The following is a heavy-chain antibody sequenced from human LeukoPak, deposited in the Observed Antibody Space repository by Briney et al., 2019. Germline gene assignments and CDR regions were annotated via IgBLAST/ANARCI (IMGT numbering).Heavy chain of an antibody. CDR3: ARRKALWWIDY. J-gene: IGHJ4*02. Sequence: PSETLSLTCTVSGDSISNYFWSWIRQPPRKGLEWMAYVHYSGSTYYNPSLKSRVTISVDTSKNQFSLKLSSVTAADTAVYYCARRKALWWIDYWGQGTLVTVSS. CDR2: VHYSGST. CDR1: GDSISNYF. D-gene: IGHD2-21*01. V-gene: IGHV4-59*08.